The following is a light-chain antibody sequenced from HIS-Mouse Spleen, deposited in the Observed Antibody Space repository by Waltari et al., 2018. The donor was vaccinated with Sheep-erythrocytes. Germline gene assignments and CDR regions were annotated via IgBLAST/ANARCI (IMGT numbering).Light chain of an antibody. CDR2: DAS. CDR3: QQFNNYPRT. Sequence: AIQLTQSPSSLSASVGDRVTITCRASQGISSALAWYQQKPGKPQNVLRDDASSLESGVPSRFSGSGSGTDFTLTISSLQPEDFATYYCQQFNNYPRTFGQGTKVEIK. CDR1: QGISSA. J-gene: IGKJ1*01. V-gene: IGKV1D-13*01.